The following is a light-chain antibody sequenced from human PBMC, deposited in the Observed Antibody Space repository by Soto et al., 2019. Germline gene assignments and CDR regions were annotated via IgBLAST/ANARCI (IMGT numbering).Light chain of an antibody. CDR2: GNS. CDR3: QSYDSGLSGYVV. Sequence: QSVLTQPPSVSGAPGQRVTISCTGSSSNIGAGYDVHWYQQLPGTAPKLLIYGNSNRPSGVPDRFSGSKSGTSASLAITGLQAEDEADYCCQSYDSGLSGYVVFGGGTKLTVL. CDR1: SSNIGAGYD. V-gene: IGLV1-40*01. J-gene: IGLJ2*01.